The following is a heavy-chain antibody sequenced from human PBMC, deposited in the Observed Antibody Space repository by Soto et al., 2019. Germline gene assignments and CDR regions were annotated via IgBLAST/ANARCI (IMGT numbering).Heavy chain of an antibody. D-gene: IGHD3-3*01. CDR2: FIPVYRTL. CDR1: GGSFGNSA. Sequence: QVQLVQSGAEVKKPGSSVKVSCKASGGSFGNSAINWVRQTPGQGLEWLGGFIPVYRTLNNAQKFQGRVTITADESTGTAYMTLSSLASDDTAVYYCATGVIWIGYFTVDSWGQGTRVTVSS. V-gene: IGHV1-69*01. CDR3: ATGVIWIGYFTVDS. J-gene: IGHJ4*02.